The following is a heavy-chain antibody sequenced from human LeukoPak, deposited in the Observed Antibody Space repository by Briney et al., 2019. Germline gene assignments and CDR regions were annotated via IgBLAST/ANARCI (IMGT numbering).Heavy chain of an antibody. CDR1: GYTFINYW. Sequence: GESLKISCKGSGYTFINYWIAWVRQMPGKGLEWMGIIYPGDSDTRYSPSFQGQVTISADKSISTAYLQWSSLKASDTAMYYCARGGYYYDSSGYTNVDYWGQGTLVTVSS. J-gene: IGHJ4*02. CDR3: ARGGYYYDSSGYTNVDY. V-gene: IGHV5-51*01. D-gene: IGHD3-22*01. CDR2: IYPGDSDT.